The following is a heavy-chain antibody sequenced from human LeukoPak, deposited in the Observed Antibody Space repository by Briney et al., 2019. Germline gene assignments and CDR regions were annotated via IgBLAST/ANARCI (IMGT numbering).Heavy chain of an antibody. CDR2: IGAYNGNT. J-gene: IGHJ5*02. D-gene: IGHD1-1*01. CDR3: ARGRLTTRFDP. Sequence: ASVKVSCKASGYTFSSYGINRVRQAPGQGLEWMGWIGAYNGNTNYAQKLQDRVTLTTDTSSSTAYMELRSLRFDDTAVYYCARGRLTTRFDPWGQGTLVTVSS. V-gene: IGHV1-18*01. CDR1: GYTFSSYG.